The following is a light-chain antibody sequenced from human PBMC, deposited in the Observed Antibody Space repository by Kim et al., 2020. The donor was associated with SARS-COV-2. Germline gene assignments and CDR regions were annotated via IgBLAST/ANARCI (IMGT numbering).Light chain of an antibody. CDR3: QQRAKWPRT. CDR1: ESITNG. J-gene: IGKJ1*01. Sequence: LFPGERATLSCRASESITNGLAWYQQKPGQPPRLFIYDVSNRATGVPARFSGSGSGTDFTLTVSSLEPEDSAIYYCQQRAKWPRTFGQGTKVDIK. V-gene: IGKV3-11*01. CDR2: DVS.